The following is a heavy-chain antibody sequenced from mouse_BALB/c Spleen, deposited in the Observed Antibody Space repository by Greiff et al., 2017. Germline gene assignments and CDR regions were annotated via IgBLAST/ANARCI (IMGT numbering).Heavy chain of an antibody. CDR1: GFSLTSYG. CDR3: ARDRGRRYYAMDY. CDR2: IWAGGST. D-gene: IGHD3-3*01. V-gene: IGHV2-9*02. J-gene: IGHJ4*01. Sequence: QVQLKESGPGLVAPSQSLSITCTVSGFSLTSYGVHWVRQPPGKGLEWLGVIWAGGSTNYNSALMSRLSISKDNSKSQVFLKMNSLQTDDTAMYYCARDRGRRYYAMDYWGQGTSVTVSS.